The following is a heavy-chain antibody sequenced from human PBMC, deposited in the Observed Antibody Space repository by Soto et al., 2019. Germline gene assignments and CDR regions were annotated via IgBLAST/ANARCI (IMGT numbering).Heavy chain of an antibody. J-gene: IGHJ6*04. CDR1: GFTFSSYS. CDR2: ISSSSSYI. Sequence: VQLVQSGAEVKKPGSSVKVSCKASGFTFSSYSMNWVRQAPGKGLEWVSSISSSSSYIYYADSVKVRFTISKDNAKNSLYLQMNSLGAEVTAVYYCPSGPYDFWTPDVWGKGTTVTVSS. V-gene: IGHV3-21*01. D-gene: IGHD3-3*01. CDR3: PSGPYDFWTPDV.